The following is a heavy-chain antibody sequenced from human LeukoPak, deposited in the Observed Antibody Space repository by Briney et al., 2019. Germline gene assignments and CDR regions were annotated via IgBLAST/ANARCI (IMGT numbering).Heavy chain of an antibody. CDR1: GFSFGDYG. Sequence: GGSLRLSCAASGFSFGDYGMAWVRQAPGNRLEWAAGILWNGVRANYAGSVKGRFTISRDNAKNSLYLQMNSLRAEDAALYYCARDASRLAGNIPGFTPMMGLGTFDMWGQGTLVTVSS. V-gene: IGHV3-20*04. CDR3: ARDASRLAGNIPGFTPMMGLGTFDM. CDR2: ILWNGVRA. J-gene: IGHJ3*02. D-gene: IGHD5-18*01.